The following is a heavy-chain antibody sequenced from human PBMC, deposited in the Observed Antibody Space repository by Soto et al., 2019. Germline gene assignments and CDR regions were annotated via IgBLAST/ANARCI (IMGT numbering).Heavy chain of an antibody. J-gene: IGHJ6*02. Sequence: QVQLVQSGAEVKKPGSSVTVSCKASGGTFSSYAISWVRQAPGQGLEWMGRIIPFIGTANYAQKFQGRVTITADESTSTAYMELTSLRSEDTAVYYCANLWGDGYNLGQDYNGMDVWGQGTTVIVSS. CDR1: GGTFSSYA. V-gene: IGHV1-69*18. D-gene: IGHD5-12*01. CDR2: IIPFIGTA. CDR3: ANLWGDGYNLGQDYNGMDV.